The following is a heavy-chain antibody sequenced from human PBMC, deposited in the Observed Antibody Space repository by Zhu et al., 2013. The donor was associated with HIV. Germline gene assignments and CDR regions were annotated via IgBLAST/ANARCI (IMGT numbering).Heavy chain of an antibody. CDR3: ARDRLYSHYMDV. J-gene: IGHJ6*03. V-gene: IGHV3-23*01. CDR2: ISGSGGST. Sequence: EVQLLESGGGLVQPGGSLRLSCAASGFTFSSYAMSWVRQAPGKGLEWVSAISGSGGSTYYADSVKGQFTISRDNSKNTLYLQMNSLRAEDTAVYYCARDRLYSHYMDVWGKGTTVTVS. CDR1: GFTFSSYA.